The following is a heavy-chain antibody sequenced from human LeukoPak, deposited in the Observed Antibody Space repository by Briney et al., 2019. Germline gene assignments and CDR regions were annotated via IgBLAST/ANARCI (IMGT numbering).Heavy chain of an antibody. V-gene: IGHV4-34*01. CDR3: ARTTGHKDC. D-gene: IGHD2-8*02. J-gene: IGHJ4*02. CDR2: INHSGST. Sequence: SETLSLTCAVYGGSFSGYYWSWIRQPPGKGLEWIGEINHSGSTNYNPSLKSRVTISVDTSKNQFSLKLSSVTAADTAVYYCARTTGHKDCWGRGTLVTVSS. CDR1: GGSFSGYY.